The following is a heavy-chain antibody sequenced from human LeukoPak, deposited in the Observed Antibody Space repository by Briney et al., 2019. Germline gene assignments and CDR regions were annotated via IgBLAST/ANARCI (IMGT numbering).Heavy chain of an antibody. Sequence: PGGSLRLSCAPSGFTFSSYAMSWVRQAPGKGLEWVSAISGSGGSTYYADSVKGRFTISRDNSKNTLYLQMNSLRAEDTAVYYCAKRGYSSGWFEGYWGQGTPVTVSS. V-gene: IGHV3-23*01. D-gene: IGHD6-19*01. J-gene: IGHJ4*02. CDR3: AKRGYSSGWFEGY. CDR1: GFTFSSYA. CDR2: ISGSGGST.